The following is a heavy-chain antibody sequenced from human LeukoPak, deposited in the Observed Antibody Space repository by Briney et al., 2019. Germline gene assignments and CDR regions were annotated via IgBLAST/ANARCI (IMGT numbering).Heavy chain of an antibody. J-gene: IGHJ4*02. CDR3: ARGTYYDSSGYSGVRLFDY. CDR2: INPTSGAT. V-gene: IGHV1-2*02. D-gene: IGHD3-22*01. CDR1: GYTFTVYY. Sequence: GASVKVSCKPSGYTFTVYYIHWVRQAPRQGLEWMGWINPTSGATNYAQKFQGRVTMTSDTSISTAYMELNSLRSDDTAVYYCARGTYYDSSGYSGVRLFDYWGQGTLLTVSS.